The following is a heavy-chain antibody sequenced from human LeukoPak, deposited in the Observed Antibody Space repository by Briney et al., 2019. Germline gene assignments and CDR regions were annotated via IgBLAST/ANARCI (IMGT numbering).Heavy chain of an antibody. CDR3: ARVRSGELLWGYYFDY. CDR1: GFTFSSYS. D-gene: IGHD1-26*01. Sequence: GGSLRLSCAASGFTFSSYSMNWVRQAPGKGLEWVSSISSSSSYIYYADSVKGRFTISRDNAKNSLYLQMNSLRAEDTALYYCARVRSGELLWGYYFDYWGQGTLVTVSS. CDR2: ISSSSSYI. J-gene: IGHJ4*02. V-gene: IGHV3-21*04.